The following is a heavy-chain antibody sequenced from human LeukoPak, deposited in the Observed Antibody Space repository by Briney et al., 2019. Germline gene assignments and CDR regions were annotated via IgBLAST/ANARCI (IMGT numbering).Heavy chain of an antibody. CDR2: FDPEDGET. V-gene: IGHV1-24*01. Sequence: ASVKVSCKVSGYTLTELSMHWVRQTPGKGLEWIGGFDPEDGETIYAQKFQGRVTMTEDTSTDTAYMELSSLRSEDTAVYYCATDRSSSWESGAFDIWGQGIMVTVSS. CDR1: GYTLTELS. CDR3: ATDRSSSWESGAFDI. J-gene: IGHJ3*02. D-gene: IGHD6-13*01.